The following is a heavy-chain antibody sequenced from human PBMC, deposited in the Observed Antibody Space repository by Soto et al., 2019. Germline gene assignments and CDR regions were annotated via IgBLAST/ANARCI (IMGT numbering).Heavy chain of an antibody. CDR2: ISAHSGNT. J-gene: IGHJ4*02. D-gene: IGHD5-12*01. CDR3: ARHPGGTPLYSGYDYYFDY. V-gene: IGHV1-18*01. Sequence: ASVKVSCKASGYTFISYGISWVRQAPGQGLEWMGWISAHSGNTKYVEKFKDRVTMTIDTSTSTAYMELRSLRSDDTAIYYCARHPGGTPLYSGYDYYFDYWGLGTRVTV. CDR1: GYTFISYG.